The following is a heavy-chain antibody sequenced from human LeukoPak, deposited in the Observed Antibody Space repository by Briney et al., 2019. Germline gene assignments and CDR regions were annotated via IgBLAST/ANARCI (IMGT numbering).Heavy chain of an antibody. D-gene: IGHD3-10*01. Sequence: GRSLRLSCAASGFTFSSYSMNWVRQAPGKGLEWVSSISSSSSYIYYADSVKGRFTISRDNAKNSLYLQMNSLRAEDTAVYYCAREPSSGLGVRYYYMDVWGKGTTVTVSS. J-gene: IGHJ6*03. CDR3: AREPSSGLGVRYYYMDV. CDR2: ISSSSSYI. CDR1: GFTFSSYS. V-gene: IGHV3-21*01.